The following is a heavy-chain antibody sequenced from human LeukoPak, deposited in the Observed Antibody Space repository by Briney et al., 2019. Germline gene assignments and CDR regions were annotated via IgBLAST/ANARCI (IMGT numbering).Heavy chain of an antibody. CDR2: INPNSGGT. Sequence: GASVKVSCKASGYTFTGYYMHWVRQAPGQGLEWMGWINPNSGGTNYAQKFQGRVTMTRDTSISTAYMELSRLRSDDTAVYYCARDGCYGSGSYYNLGIDYWGQGTLVTVSS. CDR1: GYTFTGYY. CDR3: ARDGCYGSGSYYNLGIDY. D-gene: IGHD3-10*01. J-gene: IGHJ4*02. V-gene: IGHV1-2*02.